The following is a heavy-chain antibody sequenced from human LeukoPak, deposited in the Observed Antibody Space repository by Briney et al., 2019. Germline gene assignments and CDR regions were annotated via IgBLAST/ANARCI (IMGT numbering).Heavy chain of an antibody. Sequence: GGSLRLSCAASGFTFSSYVMSWVRQAPGKGLEWVSYISSSSSTIYYADSVKGRFTISRDNAKNSLYLQMNSLRAEDTAVYYCARVGRVVGATKDYYYYMDVWGKGTTVTVSS. CDR1: GFTFSSYV. J-gene: IGHJ6*03. CDR2: ISSSSSTI. D-gene: IGHD1-26*01. CDR3: ARVGRVVGATKDYYYYMDV. V-gene: IGHV3-48*01.